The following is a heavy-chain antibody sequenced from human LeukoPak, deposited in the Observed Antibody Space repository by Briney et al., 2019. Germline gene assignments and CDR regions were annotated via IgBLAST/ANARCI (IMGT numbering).Heavy chain of an antibody. CDR2: IRNISEGGTT. CDR3: TTPYDFRSGYLGMDV. V-gene: IGHV3-15*05. J-gene: IGHJ6*02. D-gene: IGHD3/OR15-3a*01. Sequence: PGGSLRLSCAASGFTFSNAWMSWVRQAPGKGLEWVGRIRNISEGGTTDYAAPMKGRFTISRDDSKNTLYLQMNSLKTEDTAVYYCTTPYDFRSGYLGMDVWGQGTTVTVSS. CDR1: GFTFSNAW.